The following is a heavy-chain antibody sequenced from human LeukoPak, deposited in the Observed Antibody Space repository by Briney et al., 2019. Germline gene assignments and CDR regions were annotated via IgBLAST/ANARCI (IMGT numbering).Heavy chain of an antibody. D-gene: IGHD3-22*01. V-gene: IGHV1-2*02. Sequence: GASVKVSCKASGYTFTGYYMHWVRQAPGQGLEWMGWINPNSGGTNYAQKFQGRVTMTRDTSISTAYMELSRLRSDDTAVYYCAREKSPRRDSSGYSDYWGQGTLVTVSS. CDR1: GYTFTGYY. J-gene: IGHJ4*02. CDR3: AREKSPRRDSSGYSDY. CDR2: INPNSGGT.